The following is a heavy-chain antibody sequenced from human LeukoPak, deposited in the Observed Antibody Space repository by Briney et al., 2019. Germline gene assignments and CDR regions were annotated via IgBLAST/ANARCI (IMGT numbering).Heavy chain of an antibody. D-gene: IGHD3-22*01. Sequence: GSLRLSCAASGFTFSIYAMSWVRQAPGKGLEWVSAISASGGSTYYADSVKGRFTISRDNSKNTLYLQMNSLRAEDTAVYYCAKAKRDYDSSGYPPDYWGQGTLVTVSS. V-gene: IGHV3-23*01. CDR1: GFTFSIYA. CDR3: AKAKRDYDSSGYPPDY. CDR2: ISASGGST. J-gene: IGHJ4*02.